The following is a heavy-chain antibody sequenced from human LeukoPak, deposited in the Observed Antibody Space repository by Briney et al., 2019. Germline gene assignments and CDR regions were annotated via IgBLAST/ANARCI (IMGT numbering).Heavy chain of an antibody. CDR2: ISGSGGST. CDR1: GFTFSSYA. Sequence: GGSLRLSCAASGFTFSSYAMSWVRQAPGKGLEWVSAISGSGGSTYYADSVKGRFTISRDNAKNSLYLQMNSLRAEDTAVYYCARDGTAPLFDYRGQGTLVTVSS. D-gene: IGHD1-7*01. CDR3: ARDGTAPLFDY. V-gene: IGHV3-23*01. J-gene: IGHJ4*02.